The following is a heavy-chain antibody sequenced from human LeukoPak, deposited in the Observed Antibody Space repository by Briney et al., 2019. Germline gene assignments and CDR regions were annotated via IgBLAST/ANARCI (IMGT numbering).Heavy chain of an antibody. J-gene: IGHJ4*02. CDR1: GFTFTSYY. CDR2: INPSGGST. CDR3: ARDSDTAMVTILLY. D-gene: IGHD5-18*01. Sequence: PGGSLRLSCAASGFTFTSYYMHWVRQAPGQGLEWMGIINPSGGSTSYAQKFQGRVTMTRDTSTSTVYMELSSLRSEDTAVYYCARDSDTAMVTILLYWGQGTLVTVSS. V-gene: IGHV1-46*01.